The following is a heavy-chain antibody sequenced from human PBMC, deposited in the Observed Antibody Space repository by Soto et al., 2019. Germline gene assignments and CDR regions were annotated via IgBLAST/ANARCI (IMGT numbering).Heavy chain of an antibody. CDR1: GFTFSSYG. CDR2: IWYDGSNK. V-gene: IGHV3-33*01. CDR3: ARDLGQQWLVLAYYYGMDV. D-gene: IGHD6-19*01. J-gene: IGHJ6*02. Sequence: QVQLVESGGGVVQPGRSLRLSCAASGFTFSSYGMHWVRQAPGKGLEWVAVIWYDGSNKYYADSVKGRFTISRDNSKNXLXXQMNSLRAEDTAVYYCARDLGQQWLVLAYYYGMDVWGQGTTVTVSS.